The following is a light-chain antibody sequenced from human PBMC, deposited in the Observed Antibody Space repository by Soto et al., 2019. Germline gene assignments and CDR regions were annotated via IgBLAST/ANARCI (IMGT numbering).Light chain of an antibody. CDR2: DAS. CDR3: QQRSNWPPSIT. V-gene: IGKV1-5*01. Sequence: DIQITQSPSTLSASVGDRVTITCRALQSISSWLAWYQQKPGKAPKLLIYDASSLESGVPSRFSGSGSGTEFTLTISSLQPDDFAVYYCQQRSNWPPSITFGQGTRLEIK. CDR1: QSISSW. J-gene: IGKJ5*01.